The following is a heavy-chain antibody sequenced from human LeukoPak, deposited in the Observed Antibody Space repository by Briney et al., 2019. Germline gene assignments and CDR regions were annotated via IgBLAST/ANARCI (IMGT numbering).Heavy chain of an antibody. J-gene: IGHJ4*02. CDR1: GFTFRSYG. CDR2: ISYDGSNK. Sequence: RALRLSCAAPGFTFRSYGMPWVRPAPGQGLEWVGVISYDGSNKYYVDSVKGRFTISRDNSKNTLYLQMNSLRAEDTAVYYCARDQNEGYGDYFYYFDYWGQGTLVTVSS. V-gene: IGHV3-33*01. CDR3: ARDQNEGYGDYFYYFDY. D-gene: IGHD4-17*01.